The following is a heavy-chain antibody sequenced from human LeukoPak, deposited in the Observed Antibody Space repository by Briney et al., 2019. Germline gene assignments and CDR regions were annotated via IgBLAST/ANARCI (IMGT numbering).Heavy chain of an antibody. V-gene: IGHV1-69*13. CDR3: ARVREMATTSYFDY. CDR1: GYTFTSYD. Sequence: ASVKVSCKASGYTFTSYDINWVRQAPGQGLEWMGGIIPIFGTANYAQKFQGRVTITADESTSTAYMELSSLRSEDTAVYYCARVREMATTSYFDYWGQGTLVTVSS. J-gene: IGHJ4*02. D-gene: IGHD5-24*01. CDR2: IIPIFGTA.